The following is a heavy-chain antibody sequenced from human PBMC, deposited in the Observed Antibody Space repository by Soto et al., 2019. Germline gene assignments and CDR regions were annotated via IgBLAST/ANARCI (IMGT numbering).Heavy chain of an antibody. CDR3: ARDFDYYVWGSYRPGAAFDI. CDR2: IKQDGSEK. Sequence: GGSLRLSCAASGFTFSSYLMSWVRQAPGKGLEWVANIKQDGSEKYYVDSVKGRFTISRDNAKNSLYLQMNSLRAEDTAVYYCARDFDYYVWGSYRPGAAFDIWGQGIMVTVSS. CDR1: GFTFSSYL. J-gene: IGHJ3*02. D-gene: IGHD3-16*02. V-gene: IGHV3-7*05.